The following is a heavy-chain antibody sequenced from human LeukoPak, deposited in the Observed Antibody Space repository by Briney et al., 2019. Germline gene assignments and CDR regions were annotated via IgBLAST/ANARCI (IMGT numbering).Heavy chain of an antibody. D-gene: IGHD1-1*01. CDR1: GFTFSNYE. V-gene: IGHV3-48*03. CDR3: ARQPPNLAGGTDY. CDR2: ISISGTSI. J-gene: IGHJ4*02. Sequence: PGGSLRLSCAASGFTFSNYEMNWVRQAPGKGLEWVSYISISGTSIFYPDSVRGRFTISRDNAKKSLYLQMNSLRVEDTAVYYCARQPPNLAGGTDYWGQGTLVTVPS.